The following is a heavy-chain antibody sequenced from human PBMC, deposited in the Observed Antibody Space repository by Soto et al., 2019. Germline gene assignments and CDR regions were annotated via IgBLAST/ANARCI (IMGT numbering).Heavy chain of an antibody. CDR2: MSGSGGST. J-gene: IGHJ4*02. CDR1: GLTFSTYA. CDR3: MNLYAYGSGSYYK. Sequence: EVQLLESGGGLVQPGGSLSLSCAASGLTFSTYAMSWVRQAPGKGLEWVSGMSGSGGSTYYADSVKGRFTISRDNSKNPLYLQMNSLRAEDTAVYYCMNLYAYGSGSYYKWGQGTLVTVSS. D-gene: IGHD3-10*01. V-gene: IGHV3-23*01.